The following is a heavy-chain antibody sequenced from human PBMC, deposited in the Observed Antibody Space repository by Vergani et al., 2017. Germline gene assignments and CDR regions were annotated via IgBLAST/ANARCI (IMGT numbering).Heavy chain of an antibody. V-gene: IGHV3-23*01. CDR1: GFTFSSYA. Sequence: EVQLLESGGGLVQPGGSLRLSCAASGFTFSSYAMSWVRQAPGKGLEWVSAISGSGGSTYYADSVKGRFTISRDNSKNTLYLQMNSLRAEDTAVYYCAKGSIAARRFYYYGMDVWGQGTTVTVSS. CDR2: ISGSGGST. D-gene: IGHD6-6*01. CDR3: AKGSIAARRFYYYGMDV. J-gene: IGHJ6*02.